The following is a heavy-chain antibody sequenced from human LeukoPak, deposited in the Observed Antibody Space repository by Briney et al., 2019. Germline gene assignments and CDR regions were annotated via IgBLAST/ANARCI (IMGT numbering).Heavy chain of an antibody. CDR1: GGSISSCY. CDR2: IYTSGST. V-gene: IGHV4-4*07. J-gene: IGHJ4*02. D-gene: IGHD3-10*01. CDR3: ARVAYYYGSGSYMGRYYFDY. Sequence: PSETLSLTCTVSGGSISSCYWSWIRQPAGKGLEWIGRIYTSGSTNYNPSLKSRVTISVDTSKNQFSLKLSSVTAADTAVYYCARVAYYYGSGSYMGRYYFDYWGQGTLVTVSS.